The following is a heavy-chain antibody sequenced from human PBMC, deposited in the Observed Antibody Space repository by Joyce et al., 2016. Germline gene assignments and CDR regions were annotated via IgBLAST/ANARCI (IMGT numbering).Heavy chain of an antibody. CDR3: ARRNYYGSGSSSTSGYFFYYYAMDV. Sequence: VSSIISSSSYTYYADSLKGRFTISRDNAKNSLFLQMNSLRAEDTAVYYCARRNYYGSGSSSTSGYFFYYYAMDVWGQGTTVTVSS. D-gene: IGHD3-10*01. J-gene: IGHJ6*02. V-gene: IGHV3-21*01. CDR2: IISSSSYT.